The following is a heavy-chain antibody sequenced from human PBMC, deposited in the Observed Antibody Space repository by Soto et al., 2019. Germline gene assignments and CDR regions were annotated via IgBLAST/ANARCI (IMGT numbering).Heavy chain of an antibody. J-gene: IGHJ5*02. Sequence: SETLSLTCTVSGGPISSYYWSWIRQPPGKGLEWIGYIYYSGSTNYNPSLKSRVTISVDTSKNQFSLKLSSVTAADTAVYYCARHLPYLNWFDPWGQGTLVTVSS. V-gene: IGHV4-59*08. D-gene: IGHD3-16*01. CDR1: GGPISSYY. CDR2: IYYSGST. CDR3: ARHLPYLNWFDP.